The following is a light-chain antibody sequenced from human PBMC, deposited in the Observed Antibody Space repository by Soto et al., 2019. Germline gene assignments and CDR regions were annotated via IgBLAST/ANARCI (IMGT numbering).Light chain of an antibody. Sequence: EIVMTQSPATLSVSPGGRATLSCRASQSISDTLAWYQQKPGQAPRLLIYGASRRATGFPARFSGSGSGTDFTLTISRLEPEDFAVYYCQHFGGSLPVTFGQGTRLEIK. CDR3: QHFGGSLPVT. V-gene: IGKV3-20*01. CDR1: QSISDT. J-gene: IGKJ5*01. CDR2: GAS.